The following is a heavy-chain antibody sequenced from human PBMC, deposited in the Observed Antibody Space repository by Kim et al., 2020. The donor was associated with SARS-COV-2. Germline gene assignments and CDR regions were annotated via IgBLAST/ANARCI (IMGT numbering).Heavy chain of an antibody. CDR3: ARHPAHYGDYHNHWFDP. CDR2: IDPSDSYN. J-gene: IGHJ5*02. V-gene: IGHV5-10-1*01. CDR1: GYSFTSYW. Sequence: GESLKISCKGSGYSFTSYWISWVRQMPGKGLEWMGRIDPSDSYNNYSPSFQGHVTVSADKSISTAYLQWSSLKASDTAMYYCARHPAHYGDYHNHWFDPWGQGTLVTVSS. D-gene: IGHD4-17*01.